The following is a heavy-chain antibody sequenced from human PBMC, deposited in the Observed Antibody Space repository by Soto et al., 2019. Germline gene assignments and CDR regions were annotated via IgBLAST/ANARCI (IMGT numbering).Heavy chain of an antibody. D-gene: IGHD3-3*01. V-gene: IGHV4-4*07. CDR2: IYTSGST. CDR3: ARDLGGWLLFGGQESWFDP. J-gene: IGHJ5*02. Sequence: QVQLQESGPGLVKPSETLSLTCTVSGGSISSYYWSWIRQPAGKGLEWIGRIYTSGSTNYIPSLKSRVTMSVDTSKNQFSLKLSSVTAADTAVYYCARDLGGWLLFGGQESWFDPWGQGTLVTVSS. CDR1: GGSISSYY.